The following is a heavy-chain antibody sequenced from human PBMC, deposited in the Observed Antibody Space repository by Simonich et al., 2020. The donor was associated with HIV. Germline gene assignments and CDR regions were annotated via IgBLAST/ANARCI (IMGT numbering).Heavy chain of an antibody. CDR2: INPSGTT. J-gene: IGHJ6*02. D-gene: IGHD3-16*01. CDR1: GGSISSSRYY. V-gene: IGHV4-39*07. Sequence: QLQLQESGPGLVKPSETLSLTCTVSGGSISSSRYYWGWIRQPPGKGLEWLGEINPSGTTNYNTSVKSRITISVDTSKNQFSLKLRSVSAADTAIYYCARWRWGFYGMDVWGRGTTITVSS. CDR3: ARWRWGFYGMDV.